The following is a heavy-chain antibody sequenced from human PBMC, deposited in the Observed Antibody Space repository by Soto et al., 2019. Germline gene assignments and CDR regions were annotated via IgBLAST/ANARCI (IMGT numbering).Heavy chain of an antibody. V-gene: IGHV1-69*13. CDR3: ARHLYDYVWGSYRH. CDR2: ITPVFGTP. J-gene: IGHJ4*02. Sequence: SVKVSCKSSGYIFKNYAVTWLRQAPGQGLEWMGGITPVFGTPDYSQKFRGRVTITADESTSTVYMELRSLTSEDTAVYYCARHLYDYVWGSYRHWGQGTLVTVSS. CDR1: GYIFKNYA. D-gene: IGHD3-16*02.